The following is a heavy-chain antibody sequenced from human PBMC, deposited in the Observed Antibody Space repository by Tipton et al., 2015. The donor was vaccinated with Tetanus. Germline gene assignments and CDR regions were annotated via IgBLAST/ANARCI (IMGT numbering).Heavy chain of an antibody. CDR3: ARDFRERSGTSFSYYYTMDV. CDR1: GGSLSTFY. V-gene: IGHV4-4*07. J-gene: IGHJ6*02. CDR2: IYSSGST. D-gene: IGHD1-26*01. Sequence: GLVKPSETLSLTCTVSGGSLSTFYWNWIRQPAGKGLEWIGRIYSSGSTNYNPSLKSRVTMSIDTSKNQFSLGLTSVTAADTAVYYCARDFRERSGTSFSYYYTMDVWGQGTTVTVSS.